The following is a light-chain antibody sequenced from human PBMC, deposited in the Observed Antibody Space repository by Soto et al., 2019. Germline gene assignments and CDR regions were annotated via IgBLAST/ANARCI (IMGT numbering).Light chain of an antibody. J-gene: IGLJ1*01. V-gene: IGLV2-14*03. CDR1: SSNFGGYNY. CDR2: DVS. CDR3: SSYTSSSTPCV. Sequence: QSVLTQPASVSGSPGQSITISCTGTSSNFGGYNYVSWYQQHPGKAPKLLIYDVSNRPSGVPNRFSGSKSGNTASLTISGLQAEDEADYYCSSYTSSSTPCVFGTGTKVTVL.